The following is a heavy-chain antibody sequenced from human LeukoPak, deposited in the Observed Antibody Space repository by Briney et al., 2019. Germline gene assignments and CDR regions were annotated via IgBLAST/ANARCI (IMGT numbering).Heavy chain of an antibody. CDR3: AMYTSGTMFDS. CDR2: VHSGGRT. CDR1: GASINIDTNY. D-gene: IGHD3-3*01. Sequence: SETLSLTCTVSGASINIDTNYWGWVRQPPGKGLEWIGSVHSGGRTHSNPSLKTRLTMSRDTSQNQFSPQLRSLTAADTAVYFCAMYTSGTMFDSWGQGILVTVSS. V-gene: IGHV4-39*07. J-gene: IGHJ4*02.